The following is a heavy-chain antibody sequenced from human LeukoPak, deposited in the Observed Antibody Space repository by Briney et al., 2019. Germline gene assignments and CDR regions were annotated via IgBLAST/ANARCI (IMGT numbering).Heavy chain of an antibody. Sequence: PGGSLRLSCAASGFTFSSYGMSWVRQAPGKGLEWVSAISGSGGSTYYADSVKGRFTISRDNSKNTLYLQMNSLRAEDTAVYYCAKERSSSWYPAGDYWGQGTLVTVSS. CDR3: AKERSSSWYPAGDY. CDR1: GFTFSSYG. J-gene: IGHJ4*02. V-gene: IGHV3-23*01. CDR2: ISGSGGST. D-gene: IGHD6-13*01.